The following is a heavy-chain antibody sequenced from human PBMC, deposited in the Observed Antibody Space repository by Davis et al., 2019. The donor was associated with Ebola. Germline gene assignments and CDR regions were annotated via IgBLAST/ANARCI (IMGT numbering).Heavy chain of an antibody. V-gene: IGHV1-69*13. CDR1: GGIFNNYV. J-gene: IGHJ4*02. CDR3: ARGGIMLAANSFFNS. CDR2: IIPLFGTT. D-gene: IGHD6-25*01. Sequence: AASVKVSCKTSGGIFNNYVISWVRQAPGQGLEWMGGIIPLFGTTNYAQVFQGRVTITADASSTTVYMDLSSLTSDDTAIYYCARGGIMLAANSFFNSWGQGTLVTASS.